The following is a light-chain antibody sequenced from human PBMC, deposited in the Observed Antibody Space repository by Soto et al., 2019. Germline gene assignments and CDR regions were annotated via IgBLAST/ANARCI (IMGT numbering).Light chain of an antibody. CDR1: QSVNSRY. V-gene: IGKV3-20*01. J-gene: IGKJ5*01. CDR3: QQYGRPPRAT. CDR2: DAS. Sequence: DTGLSQSPGTLSLSQGERATLSCRASQSVNSRYIAWYQLKPGQAPSLLTYDASRRATGNPDRFSGCGSGTDFTLSISKVEPEDFAVYYCQQYGRPPRATFGQGTRLEI.